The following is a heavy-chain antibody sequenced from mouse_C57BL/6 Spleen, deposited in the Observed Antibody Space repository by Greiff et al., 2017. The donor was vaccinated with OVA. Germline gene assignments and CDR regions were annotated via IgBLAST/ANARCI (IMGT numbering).Heavy chain of an antibody. J-gene: IGHJ2*01. V-gene: IGHV1-54*01. CDR3: ARWGYYGNYVYFDY. Sequence: QVQLQQSGAELVRPGTSVKVSCKASGYAFTNYLIEWVKQRPGQGLEWIGVINPGSGGTNYNEKFKSKDTLTVDKSSSTAYMQLSSLTSEDSAVYYCARWGYYGNYVYFDYWGQGTTLTVSS. CDR1: GYAFTNYL. CDR2: INPGSGGT. D-gene: IGHD2-1*01.